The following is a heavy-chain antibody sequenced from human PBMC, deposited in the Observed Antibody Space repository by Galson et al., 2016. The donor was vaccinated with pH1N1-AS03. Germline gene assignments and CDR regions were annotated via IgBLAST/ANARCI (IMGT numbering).Heavy chain of an antibody. D-gene: IGHD3-10*01. J-gene: IGHJ5*02. CDR2: IYWDDDK. CDR1: GFSLSTSGVG. V-gene: IGHV2-5*02. CDR3: VHRHGYYGSGSCGEVDP. Sequence: PALVKPTQTLTLTCTFSGFSLSTSGVGVGWIRQPPGKALEWLALIYWDDDKRYSPSLTSRLTITKDTSKNQVVLTMTNMDPVDTATYYCVHRHGYYGSGSCGEVDPWGQGMLVTVSS.